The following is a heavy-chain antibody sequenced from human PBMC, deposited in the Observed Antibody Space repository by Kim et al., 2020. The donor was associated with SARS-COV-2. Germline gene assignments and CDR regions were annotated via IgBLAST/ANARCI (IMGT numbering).Heavy chain of an antibody. D-gene: IGHD7-27*01. CDR2: INHSGST. V-gene: IGHV4-34*01. J-gene: IGHJ4*02. CDR3: AREPLGRY. Sequence: SETLSLTCAVYGGSFSGYYWSWIRQPPGKGLEWIGEINHSGSTNYNPSHKSRVTISVDTPKNQFSLKLSSVTAADTAVYYCAREPLGRYWGQGTLVTVSS. CDR1: GGSFSGYY.